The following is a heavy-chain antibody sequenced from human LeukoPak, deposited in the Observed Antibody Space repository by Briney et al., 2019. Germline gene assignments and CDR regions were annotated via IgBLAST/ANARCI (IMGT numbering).Heavy chain of an antibody. CDR2: ISSSSSYI. J-gene: IGHJ5*02. CDR3: ARDRYSSSWNWFDP. Sequence: GGSLRLSCAASGFTFSSYSMNWVRQAPGKGLEWVSSISSSSSYIYYADSVKGRFTISRDNAKNSLYLQMNSLKAEDTAVYYCARDRYSSSWNWFDPWGQGTLVTVSS. D-gene: IGHD6-13*01. V-gene: IGHV3-21*01. CDR1: GFTFSSYS.